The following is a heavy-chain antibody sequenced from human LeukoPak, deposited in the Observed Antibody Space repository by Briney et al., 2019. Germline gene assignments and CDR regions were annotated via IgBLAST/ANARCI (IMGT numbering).Heavy chain of an antibody. CDR1: GGSITTYY. V-gene: IGHV4-59*01. J-gene: IGHJ4*02. CDR3: ARAKLGTVSTFDY. D-gene: IGHD4-17*01. Sequence: SETLSLTCTVSGGSITTYYWSWIRQPPGKGLEWIGYIYYSGTTNYNPSLKSRVTISVDTSKNQFSLKLTSVTAADTAVYYCARAKLGTVSTFDYWGQGTLVTVSS. CDR2: IYYSGTT.